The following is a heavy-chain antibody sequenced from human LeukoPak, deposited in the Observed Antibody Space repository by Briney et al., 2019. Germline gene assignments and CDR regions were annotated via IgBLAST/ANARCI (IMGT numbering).Heavy chain of an antibody. D-gene: IGHD1-26*01. Sequence: GGSLRLSCAASGFNTNKYAMTWVRQAPGKGLEWVSGISLSGDDTYYADSVKGRFIISRDDSKNTLYLQMNSLRVEDTAVYYCAEGGGSGSYFLYFDYWGQGTLVTVSS. V-gene: IGHV3-23*01. CDR2: ISLSGDDT. CDR3: AEGGGSGSYFLYFDY. J-gene: IGHJ4*02. CDR1: GFNTNKYA.